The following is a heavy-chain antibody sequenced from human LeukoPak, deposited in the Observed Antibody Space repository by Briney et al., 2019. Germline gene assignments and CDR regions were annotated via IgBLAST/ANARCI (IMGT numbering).Heavy chain of an antibody. CDR2: IKQDGRER. Sequence: GGSLRLSCAASGFTFSSYWMTWVRQVPGKGLEWVANIKQDGRERYYVDSVTGRFAISRDNAKNSLYLQMNSLRAEDTAVYYCARMSSSSWFVCDYWGQGTLVTVSS. CDR3: ARMSSSSWFVCDY. J-gene: IGHJ4*02. CDR1: GFTFSSYW. D-gene: IGHD6-13*01. V-gene: IGHV3-7*01.